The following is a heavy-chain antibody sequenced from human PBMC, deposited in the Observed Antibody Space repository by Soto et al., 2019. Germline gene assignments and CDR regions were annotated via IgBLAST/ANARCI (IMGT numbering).Heavy chain of an antibody. Sequence: SETLSLTCTVSGGSISSYYWSWIRQPPGKGLEWIGYIYYSGSTNYNPSLKSRVTISVDTSKNQFSLKLSSVTAADTAVYYCARAVVATARVDFDYWGQGTLVTVSS. V-gene: IGHV4-59*01. D-gene: IGHD5-12*01. J-gene: IGHJ4*02. CDR1: GGSISSYY. CDR3: ARAVVATARVDFDY. CDR2: IYYSGST.